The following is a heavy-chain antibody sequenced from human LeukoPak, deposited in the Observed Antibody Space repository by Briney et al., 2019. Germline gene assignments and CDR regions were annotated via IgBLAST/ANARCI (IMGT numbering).Heavy chain of an antibody. CDR2: MNPNSGNT. CDR1: GYTFTSYD. V-gene: IGHV1-8*01. D-gene: IGHD6-13*01. CDR3: ARRIAAAEYYYYYMDV. J-gene: IGHJ6*03. Sequence: GASVKASCKASGYTFTSYDINWVRQATGQGLEWMGWMNPNSGNTGYAQKFQGRVTMTRNTSISTAYMELSSLRSEDTAVYYCARRIAAAEYYYYYMDVWGKGTTVTVSS.